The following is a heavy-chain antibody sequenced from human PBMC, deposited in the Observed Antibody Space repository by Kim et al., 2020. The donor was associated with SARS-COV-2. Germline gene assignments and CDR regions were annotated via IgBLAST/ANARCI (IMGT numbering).Heavy chain of an antibody. J-gene: IGHJ4*02. CDR3: AKDLYWLPYFDY. D-gene: IGHD5-18*01. Sequence: YYADSVKGRFTISRDNSKNTLYLQMNSLRAEDTAVYYCAKDLYWLPYFDYWGQGTLVTVSS. V-gene: IGHV3-23*01.